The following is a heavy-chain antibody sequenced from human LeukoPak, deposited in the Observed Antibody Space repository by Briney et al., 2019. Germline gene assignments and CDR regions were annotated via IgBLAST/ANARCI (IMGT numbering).Heavy chain of an antibody. J-gene: IGHJ6*02. CDR3: ARSLPVGATWDYYGMDV. CDR1: GYTFTSYY. D-gene: IGHD1-26*01. CDR2: INPSGGST. Sequence: ASVNVSCKASGYTFTSYYMHWVRQAPGQGLEWMGIINPSGGSTSYAQKFQGRVTMTRDTSTSTVYMELSSLRSEDTAVYYCARSLPVGATWDYYGMDVWGQGTTVTVSS. V-gene: IGHV1-46*01.